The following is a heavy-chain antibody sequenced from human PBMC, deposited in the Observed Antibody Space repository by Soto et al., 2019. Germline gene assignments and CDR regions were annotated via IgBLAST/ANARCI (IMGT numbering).Heavy chain of an antibody. Sequence: ASVKFSCKASGYTFTSYAMHWVRQAPGQRREWMGWINAGNGNTKYSQKFQGRVTITRDTSASTAYMELSSLRSEDTAVYYCARDRLPLDYSPPFDPWGQGTLVTVSS. CDR2: INAGNGNT. CDR3: ARDRLPLDYSPPFDP. J-gene: IGHJ5*02. D-gene: IGHD4-4*01. CDR1: GYTFTSYA. V-gene: IGHV1-3*01.